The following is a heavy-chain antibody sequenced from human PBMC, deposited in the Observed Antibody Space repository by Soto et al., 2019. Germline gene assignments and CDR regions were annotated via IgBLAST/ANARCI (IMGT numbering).Heavy chain of an antibody. V-gene: IGHV4-59*01. D-gene: IGHD4-17*01. CDR3: SRVGGDAFGDSGGFNY. Sequence: SETLSLTCTVSGGSIRDDFWTWIRQPPGKGLEWIGYIYYSGRTNYNPCLKSRVSISVDTSKNHFSLQLRSVTAADTAVYYCSRVGGDAFGDSGGFNYWGQGTLVTVSS. CDR1: GGSIRDDF. CDR2: IYYSGRT. J-gene: IGHJ4*02.